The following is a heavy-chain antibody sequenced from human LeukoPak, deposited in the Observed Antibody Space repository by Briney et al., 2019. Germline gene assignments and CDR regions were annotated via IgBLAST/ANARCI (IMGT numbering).Heavy chain of an antibody. D-gene: IGHD3-3*01. V-gene: IGHV3-23*01. J-gene: IGHJ4*02. CDR3: AKDLKGDFWSGYYTDPGY. CDR2: ISGSGGST. Sequence: GGSLRLSCAASGFTFSSYAMSWVRQAPGKGLEWVSAISGSGGSTYYAGSVKGRFTISRDNSKNTLYLQMNSLRAEDTAVYYCAKDLKGDFWSGYYTDPGYWGQGTLVTVSS. CDR1: GFTFSSYA.